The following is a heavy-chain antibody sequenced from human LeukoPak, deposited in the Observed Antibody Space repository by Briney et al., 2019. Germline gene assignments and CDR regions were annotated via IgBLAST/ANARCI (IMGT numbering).Heavy chain of an antibody. CDR3: ARRPGRAFDI. CDR1: GYYFNTNW. V-gene: IGHV5-51*01. D-gene: IGHD1-14*01. Sequence: GESPKTSCKGFGYYFNTNWIGWVRQMPGQGLEWMGIIFPSDSDTIYSPPFQGQVTISVDKSINTACLQWSSLKASDTAIYYCARRPGRAFDIWGQGTTVTVSS. J-gene: IGHJ3*02. CDR2: IFPSDSDT.